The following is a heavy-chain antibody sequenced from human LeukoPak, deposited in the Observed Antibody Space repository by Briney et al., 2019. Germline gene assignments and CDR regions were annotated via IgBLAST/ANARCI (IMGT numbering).Heavy chain of an antibody. V-gene: IGHV3-7*01. CDR3: TRYEGTTVKTYRFDF. CDR1: GFTYSAFY. CDR2: IKYDGSDT. D-gene: IGHD1-1*01. J-gene: IGHJ4*02. Sequence: GGSLRLSCTASGFTYSAFYMSWVRQSPGKGMEWLAHIKYDGSDTYYVDSVKGRFTISRDNAKNSLYLQMSSLRVEDTAVYYCTRYEGTTVKTYRFDFWGQGTQVSVSS.